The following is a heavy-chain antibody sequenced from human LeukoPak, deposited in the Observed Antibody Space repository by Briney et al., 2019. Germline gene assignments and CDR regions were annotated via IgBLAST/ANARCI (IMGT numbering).Heavy chain of an antibody. Sequence: ASVKVSCKASGYTFTSYAMHWVRQAPGQRLEWMGWINAGNGNTKYSQKFQGRVTITRDTSASTAYMELSSLRSEDTAVYYCAREFDAVDVPSEKKYFQHWGQGTLVTVSS. CDR1: GYTFTSYA. CDR2: INAGNGNT. V-gene: IGHV1-3*01. J-gene: IGHJ1*01. D-gene: IGHD2-2*01. CDR3: AREFDAVDVPSEKKYFQH.